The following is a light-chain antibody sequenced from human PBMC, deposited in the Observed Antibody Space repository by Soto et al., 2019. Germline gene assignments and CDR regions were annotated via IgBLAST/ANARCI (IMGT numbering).Light chain of an antibody. J-gene: IGLJ1*01. CDR2: DVS. CDR3: CSYAGNYYV. Sequence: QSALTQPRSVSGSPGQSVTISCTGTSSDVGGYNYVSWYQQHPGKAPKRMIYDVSKRPSGVHDRFSGSKSGNTSSLTISGLQAEDEADYYCCSYAGNYYVFGTGTKLTVL. V-gene: IGLV2-11*01. CDR1: SSDVGGYNY.